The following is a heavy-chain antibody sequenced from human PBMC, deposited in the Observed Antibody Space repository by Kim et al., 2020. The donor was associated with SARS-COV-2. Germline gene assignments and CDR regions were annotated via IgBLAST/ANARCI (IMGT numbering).Heavy chain of an antibody. Sequence: GGSLRLSCAASGFSFTSYGMHWVRQAPGKGLEWMAVIWHDGNNKYYADSVKGRFTISRDNSKNTLFLQMNSLRAEDTAVYYCARDRGQWNPIDYWGQGTLVTVSS. D-gene: IGHD1-1*01. V-gene: IGHV3-33*01. CDR2: IWHDGNNK. J-gene: IGHJ4*02. CDR1: GFSFTSYG. CDR3: ARDRGQWNPIDY.